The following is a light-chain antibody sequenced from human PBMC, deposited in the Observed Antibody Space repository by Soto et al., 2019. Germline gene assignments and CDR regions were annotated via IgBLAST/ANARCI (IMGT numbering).Light chain of an antibody. CDR2: GAS. J-gene: IGKJ5*01. CDR3: QHYGRSPIT. Sequence: EIVLTQSPGTLSLSPGERATLSCRASQSVNSRLAWYQHKPGQAPRLLISGASSRATGIPDRFSGSGSATDFTLTISRLEPEDFALYYRQHYGRSPITFGQGTRLEIK. CDR1: QSVNSR. V-gene: IGKV3-20*01.